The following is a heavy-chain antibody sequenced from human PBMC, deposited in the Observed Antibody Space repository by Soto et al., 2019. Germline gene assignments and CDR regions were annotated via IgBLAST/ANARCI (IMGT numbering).Heavy chain of an antibody. V-gene: IGHV3-53*01. Sequence: GGSLRLSCAASGFTVSSSYMSWVRQAPGKGLEWVSTIYSPGSTYYADSVKGRFTISRDNSKNTLYLQMNSLRAEDTALYYCAKDSGLPDFGIVMHAFDVWGQGTMVTVSS. CDR3: AKDSGLPDFGIVMHAFDV. CDR2: IYSPGST. D-gene: IGHD3-10*01. J-gene: IGHJ3*01. CDR1: GFTVSSSY.